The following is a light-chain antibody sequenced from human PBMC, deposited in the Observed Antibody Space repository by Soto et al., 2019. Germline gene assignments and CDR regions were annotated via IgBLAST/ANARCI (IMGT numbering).Light chain of an antibody. J-gene: IGKJ5*01. CDR3: QQGDSFPIT. CDR1: QSISSW. CDR2: AAS. Sequence: DIVMTQSPSSVSASVGDRVTITCRASQSISSWLAWYQQKPGTVPKLLIYAASSLQSGVPSRFSGSGAGTEFTLTITSLQPEDFGTYYCQQGDSFPITFGQGTRLEIK. V-gene: IGKV1-12*01.